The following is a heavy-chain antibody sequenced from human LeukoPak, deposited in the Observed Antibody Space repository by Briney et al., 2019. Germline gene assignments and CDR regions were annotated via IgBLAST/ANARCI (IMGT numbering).Heavy chain of an antibody. Sequence: SETLSLTCTVSGGSISSYYWSWIRQPPGKGLEWIGYIYNGGSTNYNPSLRSRVTISIDTSKNQFSLKLSSVTAADTAVYYCARGWGGYYGSGTYDSNWFDPWGQGTLVTVSS. CDR1: GGSISSYY. J-gene: IGHJ5*02. V-gene: IGHV4-59*12. D-gene: IGHD3-10*01. CDR2: IYNGGST. CDR3: ARGWGGYYGSGTYDSNWFDP.